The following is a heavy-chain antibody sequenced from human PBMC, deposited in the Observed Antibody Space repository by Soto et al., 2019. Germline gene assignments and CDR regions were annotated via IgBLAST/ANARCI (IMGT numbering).Heavy chain of an antibody. J-gene: IGHJ6*02. CDR3: ARHGIQVSHDV. D-gene: IGHD5-18*01. CDR2: ITTSSHTI. CDR1: GFPFSSYS. Sequence: EVQLVESGGGLVQPGGSLRLSCAASGFPFSSYSMDWVRQAPGQGLEWISYITTSSHTIYYADSVRARFTISRDNAKNSLFLQMNSLRDADTAVYYCARHGIQVSHDVWGQGTTVIVSS. V-gene: IGHV3-48*02.